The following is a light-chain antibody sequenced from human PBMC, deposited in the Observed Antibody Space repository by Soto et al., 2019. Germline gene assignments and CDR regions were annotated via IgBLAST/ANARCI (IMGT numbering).Light chain of an antibody. V-gene: IGLV7-43*01. CDR3: LLYYGDSHLVV. CDR2: STG. CDR1: TGAVTSGSY. Sequence: QAMVTQEPSLTVSPGGTVTLTCASSTGAVTSGSYPSWFQQKPGQAPRALIYSTGDKHPWTPARFSASLLGDKAALTLSGVQAEDEGDYYCLLYYGDSHLVVFGGGTKLTVL. J-gene: IGLJ2*01.